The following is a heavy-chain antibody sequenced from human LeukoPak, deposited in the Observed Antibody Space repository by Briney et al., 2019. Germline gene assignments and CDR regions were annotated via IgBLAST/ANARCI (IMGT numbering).Heavy chain of an antibody. V-gene: IGHV4-4*07. CDR3: ARDGPWDSYVYHFDY. CDR2: MFTSGST. D-gene: IGHD5-18*01. CDR1: GGSISSYY. J-gene: IGHJ4*02. Sequence: SETLSLTCTVSGGSISSYYWSWIRQPAGKGLEWIGRMFTSGSTHYNPSPKSRVTMSLDTSKNQFSLRLTSVTAADTAVYYCARDGPWDSYVYHFDYCGQGTLVTVSS.